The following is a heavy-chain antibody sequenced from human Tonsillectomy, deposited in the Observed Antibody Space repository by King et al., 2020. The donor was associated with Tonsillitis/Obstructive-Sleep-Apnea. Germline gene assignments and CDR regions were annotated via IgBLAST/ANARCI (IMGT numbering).Heavy chain of an antibody. CDR3: ARNYDSSGYYYYFDY. CDR1: GYTFTSYY. D-gene: IGHD3-22*01. CDR2: INPSGGST. J-gene: IGHJ4*02. Sequence: VQLVQSGAEVKKPGASVKVSCMASGYTFTSYYMHWVRQAPGQGLEWMGIINPSGGSTSYAQKFQGRVTMTRDTSTSTVYMELSSLRSEDTAVYYCARNYDSSGYYYYFDYWGQGTLVTVSS. V-gene: IGHV1-46*01.